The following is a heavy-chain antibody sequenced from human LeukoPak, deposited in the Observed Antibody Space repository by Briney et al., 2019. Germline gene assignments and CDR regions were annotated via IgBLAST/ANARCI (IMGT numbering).Heavy chain of an antibody. V-gene: IGHV4-4*02. D-gene: IGHD6-13*01. CDR3: ARDRTAATGRLYDY. J-gene: IGHJ4*02. CDR1: GGSITNTNY. Sequence: PSGTLSLTCGVSGGSITNTNYWTWVRQPPGKGLEWIGEVNLQGSTNYNPSLMGRVAISVDKSENHISLQLTSVTAADTAVYYCARDRTAATGRLYDYWGQGTLVTVSS. CDR2: VNLQGST.